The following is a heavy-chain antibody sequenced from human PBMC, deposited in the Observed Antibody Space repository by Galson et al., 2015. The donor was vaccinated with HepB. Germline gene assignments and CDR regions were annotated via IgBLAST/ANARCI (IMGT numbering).Heavy chain of an antibody. J-gene: IGHJ5*02. CDR3: ARHSEPAQNWFDP. CDR2: IDPSASYS. Sequence: QSGAEVKKPGESLRISCKGSGYSFTSYWINWVRQMPGKGLEWMGKIDPSASYSNYSPSFQGHVTISGDKSISTVYLQWSSLKASDTAMYYCARHSEPAQNWFDPWGQGTLVTVSS. D-gene: IGHD1-14*01. CDR1: GYSFTSYW. V-gene: IGHV5-10-1*01.